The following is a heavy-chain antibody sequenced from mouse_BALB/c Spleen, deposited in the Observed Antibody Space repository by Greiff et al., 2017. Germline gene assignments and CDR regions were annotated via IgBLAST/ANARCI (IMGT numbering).Heavy chain of an antibody. CDR3: AREGYYWFAY. J-gene: IGHJ3*01. CDR2: IYPGDGDT. CDR1: GYAFSSSW. V-gene: IGHV1-82*01. D-gene: IGHD2-3*01. Sequence: QVQLQQSGPELVKPGASVKISCKASGYAFSSSWMNWVKQRPGQGLEWIGLIYPGDGDTNYNGKFKGKATLTADKSSSTAYMQLSSLTSVDSAVYFCAREGYYWFAYWGQGTLVTVSA.